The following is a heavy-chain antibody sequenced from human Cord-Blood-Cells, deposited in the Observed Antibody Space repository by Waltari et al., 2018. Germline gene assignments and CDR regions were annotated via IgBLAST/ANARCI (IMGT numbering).Heavy chain of an antibody. J-gene: IGHJ3*02. Sequence: EVQLVESGGGLIQPGGSLRLSCAASGFTVSSNYMTWVRQHTGKGLEWVSVIYSGGSTYYADSVKGRFTISRDNSKNTLYLQMNSLRAEDTAVYYCARDQRHYDSSGYYAFDIWGQGTMVTVSS. D-gene: IGHD3-22*01. CDR1: GFTVSSNY. CDR3: ARDQRHYDSSGYYAFDI. V-gene: IGHV3-53*01. CDR2: IYSGGST.